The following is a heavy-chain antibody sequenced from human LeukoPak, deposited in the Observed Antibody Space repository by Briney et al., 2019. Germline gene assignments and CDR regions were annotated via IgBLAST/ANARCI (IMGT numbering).Heavy chain of an antibody. CDR1: GGTFSSYA. CDR2: MSPNSGNT. V-gene: IGHV1-8*03. CDR3: ARVATSWNRLHYYYMDV. D-gene: IGHD2-2*01. J-gene: IGHJ6*03. Sequence: GASVTVSCKASGGTFSSYAINWVRQATGQGLEWMGWMSPNSGNTGYAQKFQGRVTITRNTSISTAYMELSSLRSEDTAVYYCARVATSWNRLHYYYMDVWGKGTTVTVSS.